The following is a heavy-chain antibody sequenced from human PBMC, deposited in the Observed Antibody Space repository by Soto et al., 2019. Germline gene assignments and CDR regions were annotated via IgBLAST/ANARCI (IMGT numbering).Heavy chain of an antibody. CDR1: GGTFSSHA. D-gene: IGHD6-6*01. CDR2: ISPIFETA. V-gene: IGHV1-69*01. Sequence: QVHLVQSGAEVTKAGSSVKVSCKASGGTFSSHAFRWVRHAPGHGLEWVGGISPIFETANYAQEFQGRVTISADESKNTVILELNNLRSDDTAIYFCAIGDRSSWIGNHWGPGTQVTVS. J-gene: IGHJ4*02. CDR3: AIGDRSSWIGNH.